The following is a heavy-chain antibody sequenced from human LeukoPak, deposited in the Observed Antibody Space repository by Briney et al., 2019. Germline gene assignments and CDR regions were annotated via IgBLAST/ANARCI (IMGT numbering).Heavy chain of an antibody. Sequence: SETLSLTCTVSGGSMNNDYWSWVRQPPGKGLEWIGYLSYSGTTKYNPSFKSRVTISVDTSKNLFSLKLSSVTAADTAVYYCARHAVAVAYPYFDYWGQGTLVTVSS. CDR1: GGSMNNDY. V-gene: IGHV4-59*08. J-gene: IGHJ4*02. CDR3: ARHAVAVAYPYFDY. D-gene: IGHD6-19*01. CDR2: LSYSGTT.